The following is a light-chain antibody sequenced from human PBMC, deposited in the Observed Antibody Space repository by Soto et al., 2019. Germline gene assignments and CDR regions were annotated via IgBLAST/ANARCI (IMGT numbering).Light chain of an antibody. CDR3: QQRYSWPPLT. CDR1: QSVRSY. V-gene: IGKV3-11*01. CDR2: DAS. Sequence: EIVLTQSPATLSLSPGEGATLSCRASQSVRSYLAWYQQKHGQVPRLLIYDASNRATDVPARFSGSGSGTDFSLTISSLEPEDFAVYYGQQRYSWPPLTFGGGTRVEIK. J-gene: IGKJ4*01.